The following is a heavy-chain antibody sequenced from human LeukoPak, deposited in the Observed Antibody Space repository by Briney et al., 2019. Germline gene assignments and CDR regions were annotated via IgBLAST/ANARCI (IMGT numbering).Heavy chain of an antibody. V-gene: IGHV1-46*01. D-gene: IGHD3-10*01. CDR2: INPSGGST. Sequence: ASVKVSCKASGYTFTGYYMHWVRQAPGQGLEWMGIINPSGGSTSYAQKLQGRVTMTRDTSTSTVYMELSSLRSEDTAVYYCARDRSTISYGSGSYSGYWGQGTLVTVSS. CDR3: ARDRSTISYGSGSYSGY. J-gene: IGHJ4*02. CDR1: GYTFTGYY.